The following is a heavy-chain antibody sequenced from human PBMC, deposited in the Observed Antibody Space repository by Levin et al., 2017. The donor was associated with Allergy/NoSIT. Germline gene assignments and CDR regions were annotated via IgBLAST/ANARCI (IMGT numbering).Heavy chain of an antibody. D-gene: IGHD5-12*01. J-gene: IGHJ4*02. CDR1: GFTVSSNY. Sequence: GESLKISCAASGFTVSSNYMTWVRQAPGKGLEWVSVIYSGGSTYYADSVKGRFTISRDNSKNTLYLQMNSLRAEDTAVYYCARGGQGGSGYELCYWGQGTLVTVSS. CDR2: IYSGGST. CDR3: ARGGQGGSGYELCY. V-gene: IGHV3-53*01.